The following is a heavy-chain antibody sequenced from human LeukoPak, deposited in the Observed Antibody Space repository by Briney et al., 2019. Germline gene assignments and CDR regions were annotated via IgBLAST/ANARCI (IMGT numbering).Heavy chain of an antibody. CDR1: GFTFSSYS. V-gene: IGHV3-21*01. CDR2: ISSSSSYI. D-gene: IGHD6-13*01. Sequence: GGSLRLSCAASGFTFSSYSMYWVRQAPGKGLEWVSSISSSSSYIYYADSVKGRFTISRDNAKNSLYLQMNSLRAEDTAVYYWARPPYSSSWYDAFDIWGQGTMVTVSS. J-gene: IGHJ3*02. CDR3: ARPPYSSSWYDAFDI.